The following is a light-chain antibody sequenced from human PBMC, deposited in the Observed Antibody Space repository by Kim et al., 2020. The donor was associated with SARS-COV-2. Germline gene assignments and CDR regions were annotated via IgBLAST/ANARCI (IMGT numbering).Light chain of an antibody. V-gene: IGKV3-11*01. CDR1: HSVGSY. CDR2: DVS. J-gene: IGKJ4*01. CDR3: QQRSNWQLT. Sequence: LSPGERATLSCRASHSVGSYLAWYQQKPGQAPSLLIYDVSNRAAGTPARFSGSGSGTDFTLNISSLEPEDSAVYYCQQRSNWQLTFGGGTKVDIK.